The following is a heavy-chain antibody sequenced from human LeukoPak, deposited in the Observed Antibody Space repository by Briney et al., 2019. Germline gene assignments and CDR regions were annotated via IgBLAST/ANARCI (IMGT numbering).Heavy chain of an antibody. Sequence: ETLSLTCAVYGGSFSGYYWSWVRQAPGKGLEWVSVIYSGGSTYYADSVKGRFTISRDNSKNTLYLQMNSLRAEDTAVYYCARDSHYYYMDVWGKGTTVTISS. CDR1: GGSFSGYY. J-gene: IGHJ6*03. CDR3: ARDSHYYYMDV. CDR2: IYSGGST. V-gene: IGHV3-53*01.